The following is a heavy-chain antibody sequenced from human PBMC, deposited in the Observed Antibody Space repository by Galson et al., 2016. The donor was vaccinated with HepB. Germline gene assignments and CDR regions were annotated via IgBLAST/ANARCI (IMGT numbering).Heavy chain of an antibody. CDR2: ISYDGSNK. D-gene: IGHD1-26*01. Sequence: SLRLSCAASGFTFSNYAMHWVRQAPGKGLEWVAIISYDGSNKYYADSVKGRFTISRDNSKNTLYLQMNSLRAEDTAVYYCARGSYWLLQHGDYFDYWGQGTLVTVSS. CDR1: GFTFSNYA. CDR3: ARGSYWLLQHGDYFDY. J-gene: IGHJ4*02. V-gene: IGHV3-30-3*01.